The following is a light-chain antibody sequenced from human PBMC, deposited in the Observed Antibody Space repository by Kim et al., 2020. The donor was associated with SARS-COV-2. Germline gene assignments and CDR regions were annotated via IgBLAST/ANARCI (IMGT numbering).Light chain of an antibody. V-gene: IGLV2-14*03. CDR3: SSYTSSSTRV. Sequence: QSALTQPASVSGSPGQSITISCTGSSSDVGDYDYVSWYQQHPGKAPKLMIYDVSNRPSGVSNRFSGSKSGNTASLTISGLQAEDEADYYCSSYTSSSTRVFWGGAQLTVL. CDR2: DVS. CDR1: SSDVGDYDY. J-gene: IGLJ3*02.